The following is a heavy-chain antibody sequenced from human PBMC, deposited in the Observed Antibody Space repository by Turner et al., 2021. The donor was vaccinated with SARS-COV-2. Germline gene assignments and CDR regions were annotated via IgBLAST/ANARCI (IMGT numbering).Heavy chain of an antibody. CDR3: SRDRESLDY. CDR1: GFTFSSYW. V-gene: IGHV3-74*01. Sequence: EVKLVESGGGLVQPGGSLRLSCEASGFTFSSYWMHWVRQAPGKGLVLFSRINSDGISTSYADSVKGRFTISRDNSKNTLYLQINSLRAEDTAVYYFSRDRESLDYWGQGTLVTVSS. D-gene: IGHD3-10*01. J-gene: IGHJ4*02. CDR2: INSDGIST.